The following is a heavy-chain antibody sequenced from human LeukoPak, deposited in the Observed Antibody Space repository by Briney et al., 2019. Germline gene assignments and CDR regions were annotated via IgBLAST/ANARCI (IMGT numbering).Heavy chain of an antibody. CDR1: GDSISSSNW. Sequence: PSGTLSLTCVVSGDSISSSNWWSWVRQPPGKGLEWIGEIYHSGSTKYSPSLKNRLTISLDKSRNQFSLKLTSVTAADTAVYYCAAHSGGSNFDYWGQGTLSPSPQ. J-gene: IGHJ4*02. D-gene: IGHD1-26*01. CDR2: IYHSGST. V-gene: IGHV4-4*02. CDR3: AAHSGGSNFDY.